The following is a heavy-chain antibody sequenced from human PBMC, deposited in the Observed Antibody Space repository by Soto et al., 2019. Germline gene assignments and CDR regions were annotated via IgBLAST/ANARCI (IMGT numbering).Heavy chain of an antibody. Sequence: QVQLVQSGAEVKKPGAPVKVSCKASGYTFTSYGISWVRQAPGQGLEWMGWISAYNGNTNNAQKLQGRGTMTTDTATSTASMELRSLRSDDTAVYYCEGGSNDIDYWGQGTLVTVSS. CDR3: EGGSNDIDY. CDR1: GYTFTSYG. D-gene: IGHD1-1*01. J-gene: IGHJ4*02. CDR2: ISAYNGNT. V-gene: IGHV1-18*01.